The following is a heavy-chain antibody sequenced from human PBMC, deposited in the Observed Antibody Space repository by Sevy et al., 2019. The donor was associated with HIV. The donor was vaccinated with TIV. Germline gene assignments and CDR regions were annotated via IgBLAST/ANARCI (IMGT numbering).Heavy chain of an antibody. D-gene: IGHD3-22*01. Sequence: GGSLRLSCAASGFTFSSYWMHWVRQAPGKGLVWVSRIKSDGSSTSYADSVKGRFTISRDNAKNTLYLQMNSLRAEDTAVYYCARGIHYYDSSGYYQLDYWGQGTLVTVSS. CDR2: IKSDGSST. CDR3: ARGIHYYDSSGYYQLDY. V-gene: IGHV3-74*01. J-gene: IGHJ4*02. CDR1: GFTFSSYW.